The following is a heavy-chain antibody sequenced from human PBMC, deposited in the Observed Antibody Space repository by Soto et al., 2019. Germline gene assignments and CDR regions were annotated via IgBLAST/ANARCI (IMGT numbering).Heavy chain of an antibody. V-gene: IGHV3-11*01. CDR1: GFTFSDYY. CDR2: ISSSGSTI. D-gene: IGHD2-21*02. CDR3: ARDRSTVVTPSDAFDI. J-gene: IGHJ3*02. Sequence: QVQLVESGGGLVKPGGCLRLSCAASGFTFSDYYMSWIRQAPGKGLEWVSYISSSGSTIYYADSVKGRFTISRDNAKNSLHLQMNSLRAEDTAVYYCARDRSTVVTPSDAFDIWGQGTMVTVSS.